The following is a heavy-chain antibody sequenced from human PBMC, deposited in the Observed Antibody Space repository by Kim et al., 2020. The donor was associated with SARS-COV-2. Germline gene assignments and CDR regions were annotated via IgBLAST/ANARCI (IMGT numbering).Heavy chain of an antibody. Sequence: QKFQGRVTITRDTSASTAYMELSSLRSEDTAVYYCATNYDYVWGSYRFDYWGQGTLVTVSS. CDR3: ATNYDYVWGSYRFDY. J-gene: IGHJ4*02. D-gene: IGHD3-16*02. V-gene: IGHV1-3*01.